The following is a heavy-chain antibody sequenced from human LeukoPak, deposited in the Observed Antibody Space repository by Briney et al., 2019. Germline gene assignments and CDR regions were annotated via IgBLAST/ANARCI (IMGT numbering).Heavy chain of an antibody. CDR1: GFTFSSYG. D-gene: IGHD3-3*01. CDR2: IRYDGSNK. J-gene: IGHJ4*02. V-gene: IGHV3-30*02. Sequence: GGSLRLSCAASGFTFSSYGMHWVRQAPGKGLEWVAFIRYDGSNKYYADSVKGRFTISRDNSKNTLYLQMNSLRAEDTAVYYCAKTWSQFTIFGVDIFDYWGQGTLVTVSS. CDR3: AKTWSQFTIFGVDIFDY.